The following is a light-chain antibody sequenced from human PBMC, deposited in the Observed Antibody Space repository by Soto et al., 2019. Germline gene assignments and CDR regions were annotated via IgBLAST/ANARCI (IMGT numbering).Light chain of an antibody. CDR2: DVS. CDR1: SSDVGGYNY. CDR3: SSYTSSSTYV. J-gene: IGLJ1*01. V-gene: IGLV2-14*01. Sequence: SALTQPAPLSGAPGQAITISRTGTSSDVGGYNYVSWYQQHPGKAPKLMIYDVSNRPSGVSNRFSGSKSGNTASLTISGLQAEDEADYYCSSYTSSSTYVFGTGTKVTVL.